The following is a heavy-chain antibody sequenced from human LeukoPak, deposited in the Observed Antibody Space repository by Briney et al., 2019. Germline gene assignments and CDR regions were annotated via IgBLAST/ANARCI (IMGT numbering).Heavy chain of an antibody. D-gene: IGHD5-12*01. J-gene: IGHJ4*02. CDR1: GGSFSGYY. V-gene: IGHV4-34*01. Sequence: SETLSLTCAVYGGSFSGYYWSWVRQPPGKGLEWIGEINHSGSTNYNPSLKSRVTISVDTPKNQFSLKVNSVTAADTAVYYCARVAYSGYEEYWGQGTLVTVSS. CDR3: ARVAYSGYEEY. CDR2: INHSGST.